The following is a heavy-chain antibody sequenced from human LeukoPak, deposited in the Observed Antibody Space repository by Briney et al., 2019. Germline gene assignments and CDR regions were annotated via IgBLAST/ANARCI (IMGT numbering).Heavy chain of an antibody. D-gene: IGHD2-21*02. Sequence: SETLSLTCAVYGGSFSGYYWSWIRQSPGKGLEWIGEINHSGSTNYNPSLKSRVTISVDTSKNQFSLKLSSVTAADTAVYYCARVAYCGGDCYSFIDYYYYMDVWGKGTTVTISS. V-gene: IGHV4-34*01. J-gene: IGHJ6*03. CDR3: ARVAYCGGDCYSFIDYYYYMDV. CDR1: GGSFSGYY. CDR2: INHSGST.